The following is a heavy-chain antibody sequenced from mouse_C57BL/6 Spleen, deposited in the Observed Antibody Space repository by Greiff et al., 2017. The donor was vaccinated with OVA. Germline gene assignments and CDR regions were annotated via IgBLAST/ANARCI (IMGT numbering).Heavy chain of an antibody. CDR1: GFTFSDYY. CDR3: ARYDGYHWYFDV. J-gene: IGHJ1*03. Sequence: EVNVVESEGGLVQPGSSMKLSCTASGFTFSDYYMAWVRQVPEKGLEWVANINYDGSSTYYLDSLKSRFIISRDNAKNILYLQMSSLKSEDTATYYCARYDGYHWYFDVWGTGTTVTVSS. CDR2: INYDGSST. V-gene: IGHV5-16*01. D-gene: IGHD2-3*01.